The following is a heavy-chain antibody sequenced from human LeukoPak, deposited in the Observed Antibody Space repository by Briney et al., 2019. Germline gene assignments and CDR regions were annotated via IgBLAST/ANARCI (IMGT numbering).Heavy chain of an antibody. J-gene: IGHJ4*02. CDR3: ARYYDSRDYFDY. Sequence: SETLSLTCTVSGGSISSYYWSWIRQPPGKGLEWIGYIYYSGSTNYNPSLKSRVTISVDTSKNQFSLNLSSVTAADTAVFYCARYYDSRDYFDYWGQGALVTVSS. D-gene: IGHD3-22*01. CDR2: IYYSGST. CDR1: GGSISSYY. V-gene: IGHV4-59*12.